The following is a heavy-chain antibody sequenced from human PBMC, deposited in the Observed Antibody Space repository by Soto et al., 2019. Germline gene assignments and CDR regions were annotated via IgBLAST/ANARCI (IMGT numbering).Heavy chain of an antibody. J-gene: IGHJ4*02. V-gene: IGHV3-74*03. D-gene: IGHD3-16*01. CDR1: GFSLSPYW. Sequence: GGSLRLSCAASGFSLSPYWMHWVRQVPGRGLEWVARLSSDGFGAAYADSVKGRFFISRDIARNTLSLQMNSLRADDAAVYYCASDLGGPDYWGRGTSVTVSS. CDR3: ASDLGGPDY. CDR2: LSSDGFGA.